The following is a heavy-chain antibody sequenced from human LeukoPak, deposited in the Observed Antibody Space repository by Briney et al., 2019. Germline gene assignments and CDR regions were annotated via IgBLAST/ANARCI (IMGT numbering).Heavy chain of an antibody. CDR1: GGSISSYY. Sequence: SETLSLTCTVSGGSISSYYWSWIRPPPGKGLEWIGYIYYSGTTNYNPYLKSRVTISVDTSKNQFSMKLRSVTAADTAVYYCARGGWSAFDIWGQGTMVTVSS. CDR2: IYYSGTT. V-gene: IGHV4-59*01. CDR3: ARGGWSAFDI. D-gene: IGHD3-10*01. J-gene: IGHJ3*02.